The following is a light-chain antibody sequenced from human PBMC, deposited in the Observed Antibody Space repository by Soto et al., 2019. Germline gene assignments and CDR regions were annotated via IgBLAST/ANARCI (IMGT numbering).Light chain of an antibody. CDR3: SSYRSSSIYV. J-gene: IGLJ1*01. V-gene: IGLV2-14*01. CDR2: EVT. CDR1: SSDIKY. Sequence: QSALTQPASVSGSPGQSITISCTGTSSDIKYVSWYQQHPSKAPKVLIYEVTNRPSGVSNRFSGSKSGNTASLTISGLQAEDEADYYCSSYRSSSIYVFGTGTKVTVL.